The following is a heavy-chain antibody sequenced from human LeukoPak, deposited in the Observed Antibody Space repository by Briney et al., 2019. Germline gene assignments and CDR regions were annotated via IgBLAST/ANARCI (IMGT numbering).Heavy chain of an antibody. J-gene: IGHJ6*03. D-gene: IGHD6-13*01. CDR1: GGSISSYY. CDR2: IYHSGST. V-gene: IGHV4-38-2*02. CDR3: ARADYSSTWSHDYYYMDV. Sequence: SETLSLTCTVSGGSISSYYWSWIRQPPGKGLEWIGSIYHSGSTYYNPSLKSRVTISVDTSKNQFSLKLSSVTAADTAVYYCARADYSSTWSHDYYYMDVWGKGTTVTVSS.